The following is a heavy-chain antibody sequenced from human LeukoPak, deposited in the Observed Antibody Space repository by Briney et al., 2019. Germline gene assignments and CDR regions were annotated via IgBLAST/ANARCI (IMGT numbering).Heavy chain of an antibody. D-gene: IGHD1-26*01. CDR2: ISYDGSNK. Sequence: GGSLRLSCAASGFTFSSYAMHWVRQAPGKGLEWVAVISYDGSNKYYADSVKGRFTISRDNSKNTLYLQMNSLGAEDTAVYYCASWVGSFRYWGQGTLVTVSS. V-gene: IGHV3-30*04. CDR1: GFTFSSYA. J-gene: IGHJ4*02. CDR3: ASWVGSFRY.